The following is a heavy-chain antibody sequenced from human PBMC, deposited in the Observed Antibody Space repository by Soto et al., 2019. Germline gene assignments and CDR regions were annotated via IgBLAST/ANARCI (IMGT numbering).Heavy chain of an antibody. CDR3: AKVLGATARVWDY. D-gene: IGHD5-18*01. CDR1: GFTFSSYG. CDR2: ISYDGSNK. J-gene: IGHJ4*02. V-gene: IGHV3-30*18. Sequence: QVQLVESGGGVVQPGRSLRLSCAASGFTFSSYGMHWVRQAPGKGLEWVAVISYDGSNKYYADSVKGRFTISRDNSKNTLYLQMTSLSAEDTAVYYCAKVLGATARVWDYWGQGTLGTVSS.